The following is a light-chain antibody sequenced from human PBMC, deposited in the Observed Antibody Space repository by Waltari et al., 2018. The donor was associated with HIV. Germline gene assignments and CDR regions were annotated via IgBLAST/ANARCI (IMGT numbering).Light chain of an antibody. J-gene: IGLJ3*02. CDR2: GNN. V-gene: IGLV1-40*01. Sequence: QSVLTQPPSVSGAPGQRVTISCTGPSSNIGAGYDVQWYQHLPGTAPKLLIYGNNNRPSGVPDRFSGSKSGTSASLAITGLQTDDEADYYCQSYDSSLSGWVFGGGTKLTVL. CDR3: QSYDSSLSGWV. CDR1: SSNIGAGYD.